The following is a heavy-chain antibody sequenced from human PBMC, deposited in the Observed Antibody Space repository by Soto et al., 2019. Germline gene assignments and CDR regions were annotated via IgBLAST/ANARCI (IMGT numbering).Heavy chain of an antibody. CDR2: IYYSGST. V-gene: IGHV4-31*03. CDR3: ARARRITIFGVVIVDYYYYGMDV. J-gene: IGHJ6*02. CDR1: GGSISSGGYY. D-gene: IGHD3-3*01. Sequence: SETLSLTCTVSGGSISSGGYYWSWIRQHPGKGLEWIGYIYYSGSTYYNPSLKSRVTISVDTSKNQFSLKLSSVTAADTAVYYCARARRITIFGVVIVDYYYYGMDVWGQGTTVTVSS.